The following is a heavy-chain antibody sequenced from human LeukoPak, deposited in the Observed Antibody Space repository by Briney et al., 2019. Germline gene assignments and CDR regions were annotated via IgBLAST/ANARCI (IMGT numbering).Heavy chain of an antibody. CDR1: GGSISSSSYY. CDR2: IYYSGST. CDR3: ARHKPGLYSSSWTTYYYYYYYMDV. D-gene: IGHD6-13*01. V-gene: IGHV4-61*05. Sequence: SETLSLTCTVSGGSISSSSYYWGWIRQPPGKGLEWIGYIYYSGSTNYNPSLKSRVTISVDTSKNQFSLKLSSVTAADTAVYYCARHKPGLYSSSWTTYYYYYYYMDVWGKGTTVTISS. J-gene: IGHJ6*03.